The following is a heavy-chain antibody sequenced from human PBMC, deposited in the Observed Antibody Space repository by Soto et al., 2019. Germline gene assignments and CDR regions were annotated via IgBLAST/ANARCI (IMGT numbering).Heavy chain of an antibody. D-gene: IGHD1-20*01. CDR3: ARGTVYGDN. V-gene: IGHV1-3*05. J-gene: IGHJ4*02. CDR2: INAGNGNT. CDR1: GYTFTSYA. Sequence: QVQLVQSGAEEKKPGASVKVSCKASGYTFTSYAMHWVRQAPGQRLEWMGWINAGNGNTKYSQKFQGRVTITRDTSASTADMELSSLRSEDTAVYYCARGTVYGDNWGQGTLVTVSS.